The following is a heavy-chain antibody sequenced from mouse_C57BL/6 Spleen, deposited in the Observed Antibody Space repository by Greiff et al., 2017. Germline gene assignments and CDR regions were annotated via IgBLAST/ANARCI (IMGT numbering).Heavy chain of an antibody. CDR3: ARGEDYGPGWDFDV. CDR1: GYSITNGNHW. Sequence: EVQLQQSGPALVKPSQTVSLTCTVTGYSITNGNHWWNWIRPVSGSKLEWIGYISSSGSTDSNPSLNSRISITSDTSKNQLFLQLNSVTTEDRATNDGARGEDYGPGWDFDVWGTGTTVTVSS. CDR2: ISSSGST. J-gene: IGHJ1*03. V-gene: IGHV3-4*01. D-gene: IGHD2-4*01.